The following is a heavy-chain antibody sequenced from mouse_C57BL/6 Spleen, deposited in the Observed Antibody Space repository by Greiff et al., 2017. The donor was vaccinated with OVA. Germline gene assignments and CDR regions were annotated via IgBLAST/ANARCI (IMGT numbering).Heavy chain of an antibody. V-gene: IGHV1-26*01. D-gene: IGHD2-5*01. CDR2: INPNNGGT. Sequence: VQLQQSGPELVKPGASVKISCKASGYTFTDYYMNWVKQSHGKSLEWIGDINPNNGGTSYNQKFKGKATLTVDKSSSTAYMELRSLTSEDSAVYYCAPAYYSKGFAYWGQGTLVTVSA. CDR3: APAYYSKGFAY. J-gene: IGHJ3*01. CDR1: GYTFTDYY.